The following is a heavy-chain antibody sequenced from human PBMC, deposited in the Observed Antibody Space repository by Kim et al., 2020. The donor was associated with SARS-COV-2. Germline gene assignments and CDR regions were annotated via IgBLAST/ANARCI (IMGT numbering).Heavy chain of an antibody. CDR3: AKDTNEGFDY. V-gene: IGHV3-9*01. J-gene: IGHJ4*02. CDR2: ISWNSGSV. D-gene: IGHD1-1*01. Sequence: GGSLRLSCAASGFTFDDYAMHWVRQAPGKGLEWVSGISWNSGSVGYADSVKGRFTISRDNAKNSLYLQMNSLRGEDTALYYCAKDTNEGFDYWGQGTLVTVSS. CDR1: GFTFDDYA.